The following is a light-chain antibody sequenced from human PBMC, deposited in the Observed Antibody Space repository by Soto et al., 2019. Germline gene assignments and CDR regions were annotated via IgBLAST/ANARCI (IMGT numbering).Light chain of an antibody. Sequence: QSVLTQPPSASGTPGQRVTISCSGSSSNIGSNYVYWYQQLPGTAPKLLIYRNNQRPSGVPDRFSGSKSGTSASLAISGLRSEDEADYYCAAWDDSLSATLFGGGTKLIVL. CDR1: SSNIGSNY. V-gene: IGLV1-47*01. J-gene: IGLJ2*01. CDR2: RNN. CDR3: AAWDDSLSATL.